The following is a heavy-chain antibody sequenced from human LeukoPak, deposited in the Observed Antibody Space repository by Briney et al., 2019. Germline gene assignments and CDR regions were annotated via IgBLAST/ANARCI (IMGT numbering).Heavy chain of an antibody. J-gene: IGHJ3*02. V-gene: IGHV4-38-2*01. Sequence: SETMSLTCAVSGYSISSGYYWGWIRQPPGKGLEWIGSIYHSGSTYYNPSLKSRVTISVDTSKNQFSLKLSSVTAADTAVYYCARGLTWGYFDWLLPGGDAFDIWGQGTMVTVSS. CDR1: GYSISSGYY. CDR3: ARGLTWGYFDWLLPGGDAFDI. D-gene: IGHD3-9*01. CDR2: IYHSGST.